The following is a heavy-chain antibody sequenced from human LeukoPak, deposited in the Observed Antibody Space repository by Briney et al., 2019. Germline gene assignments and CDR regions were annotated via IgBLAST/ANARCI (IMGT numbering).Heavy chain of an antibody. V-gene: IGHV1-2*04. CDR3: ARGPLSIAAAGRAQYFQH. CDR1: GYTFTSYY. CDR2: INPNSGGT. Sequence: ASVKVSCKASGYTFTSYYMHWVRQAPGQGLEWMGWINPNSGGTNYAQKFQGWVTMTRDTSISTAYMELSRLRSDDTAVYYCARGPLSIAAAGRAQYFQHWGQGTLVTVSS. J-gene: IGHJ1*01. D-gene: IGHD6-13*01.